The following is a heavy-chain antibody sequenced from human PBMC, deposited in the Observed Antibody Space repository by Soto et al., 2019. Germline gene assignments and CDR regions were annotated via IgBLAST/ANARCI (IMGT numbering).Heavy chain of an antibody. D-gene: IGHD1-7*01. CDR1: GFTFSSYW. CDR3: AKDMNSVPEY. CDR2: IKTDGSIT. V-gene: IGHV3-74*01. Sequence: EVQLVESGGGLVQPGGSLRLSCAASGFTFSSYWMYWVRQAPGKGLVWVSRIKTDGSITSYADSAKGRFTVSRDNARDMLYLQMNSLRAEDTAVYYCAKDMNSVPEYWGQGTLVTVSS. J-gene: IGHJ4*02.